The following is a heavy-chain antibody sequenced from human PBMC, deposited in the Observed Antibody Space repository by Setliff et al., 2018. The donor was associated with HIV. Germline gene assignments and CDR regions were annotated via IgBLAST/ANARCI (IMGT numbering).Heavy chain of an antibody. D-gene: IGHD5-18*01. CDR2: LYYRGNT. J-gene: IGHJ4*02. CDR3: ARDQKGYSYGYFDS. Sequence: SETLSLTCAVYGGSFSSYYWGWIRQPPGKWPEWIGRLYYRGNTNYNPSLKSRVTMSVDTSKNQFCLRLSSVTAADTAVYYCARDQKGYSYGYFDSWGQGTLVTVSS. V-gene: IGHV4-59*10. CDR1: GGSFSSYY.